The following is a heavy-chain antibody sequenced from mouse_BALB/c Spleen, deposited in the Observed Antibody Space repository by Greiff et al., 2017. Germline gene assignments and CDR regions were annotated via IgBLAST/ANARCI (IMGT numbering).Heavy chain of an antibody. CDR1: GFSLTSYG. Sequence: VQLVESGPGLVAPSQSLSITCTVSGFSLTSYGVHWVRQPPGKGLEWLGVIWACGSTNYNSALMSRLSISKDNSKSQVFLKMNSLQTDDTAMYYGARDPGSSYWYFDVWGAGTTVTVSS. CDR3: ARDPGSSYWYFDV. V-gene: IGHV2-9*02. CDR2: IWACGST. D-gene: IGHD1-1*01. J-gene: IGHJ1*01.